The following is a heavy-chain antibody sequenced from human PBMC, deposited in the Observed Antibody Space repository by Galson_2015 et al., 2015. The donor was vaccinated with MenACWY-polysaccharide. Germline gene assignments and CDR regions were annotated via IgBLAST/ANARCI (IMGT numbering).Heavy chain of an antibody. Sequence: SLRLSCAASGFTFSDYYMSWIRQAPGKGLEWVSYISSSGSTIYYADSVKGRFTISRDNAKNSLYLQMNSLRAEDTAVYYCARERPGYSPYYYGMDVWGQGTTVTVSS. CDR3: ARERPGYSPYYYGMDV. CDR1: GFTFSDYY. D-gene: IGHD5-24*01. J-gene: IGHJ6*02. CDR2: ISSSGSTI. V-gene: IGHV3-11*01.